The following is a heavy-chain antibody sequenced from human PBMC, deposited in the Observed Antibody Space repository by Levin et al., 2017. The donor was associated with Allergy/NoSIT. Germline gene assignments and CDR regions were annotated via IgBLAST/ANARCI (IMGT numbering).Heavy chain of an antibody. D-gene: IGHD2-15*01. CDR2: IYSSGST. CDR1: GDSISSSIYY. Sequence: TSETLSLTCTVSGDSISSSIYYWGWIRQPPGKGLEWIGSIYSSGSTYDNPSLRSRVTISVDTSKNQFSLKSRSVSAADTAVYYCARPPLGHCIDASCDGAFGIWGQGTTVTVSS. V-gene: IGHV4-39*01. J-gene: IGHJ3*02. CDR3: ARPPLGHCIDASCDGAFGI.